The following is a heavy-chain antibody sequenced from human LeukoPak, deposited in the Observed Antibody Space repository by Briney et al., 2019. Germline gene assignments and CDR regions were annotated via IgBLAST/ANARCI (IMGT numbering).Heavy chain of an antibody. D-gene: IGHD3-22*01. Sequence: GASVKVSCQASGYTFTSYYMHWVRQATGQGLEWMGIINPSGGSTSYAQKFQGRVTMTRDTSTSTVYMELSSLRSEDTAVYYCAREGREVIVDYWGQGTLVTVSS. CDR3: AREGREVIVDY. CDR1: GYTFTSYY. J-gene: IGHJ4*02. V-gene: IGHV1-46*01. CDR2: INPSGGST.